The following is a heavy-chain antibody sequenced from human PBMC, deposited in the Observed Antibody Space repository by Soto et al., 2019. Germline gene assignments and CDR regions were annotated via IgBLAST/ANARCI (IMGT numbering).Heavy chain of an antibody. Sequence: PGGSLRLSCAASGFTFSSYAMSWVRQAPGKGLEWVSAISGSGGSTYYADSVKGRFTISRDNSKNTLYLQMNSLRAEDTAVYYCAKDTRATVTTSNFDYWGQGTLVTVSS. J-gene: IGHJ4*02. V-gene: IGHV3-23*01. CDR2: ISGSGGST. CDR3: AKDTRATVTTSNFDY. CDR1: GFTFSSYA. D-gene: IGHD4-17*01.